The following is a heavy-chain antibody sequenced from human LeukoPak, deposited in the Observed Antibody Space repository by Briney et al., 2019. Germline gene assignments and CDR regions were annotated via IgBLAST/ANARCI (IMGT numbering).Heavy chain of an antibody. D-gene: IGHD1-1*01. CDR3: AKPRAMTTGVGRYFDL. CDR1: GFTFSSYG. CDR2: ISYDGSNK. J-gene: IGHJ2*01. Sequence: PGRSLRLSCAASGFTFSSYGMHWVRQAPGKGLEWVAVISYDGSNKYYADSVKGRFTISRDNSKNTLYLQMNSLRAEDTAIYYCAKPRAMTTGVGRYFDLWGRGTLVTVSS. V-gene: IGHV3-30*18.